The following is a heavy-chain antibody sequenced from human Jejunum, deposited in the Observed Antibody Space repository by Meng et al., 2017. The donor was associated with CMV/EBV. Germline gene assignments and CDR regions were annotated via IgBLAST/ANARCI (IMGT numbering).Heavy chain of an antibody. J-gene: IGHJ6*02. CDR3: ARESAFGMDV. Sequence: SCKASGGTFSSHVISWVRQAPGQGLEWMGGIIAIFGTTNYAQKFQGRVTITTDESTSTAYMELSSLRSEDTAVYYCARESAFGMDVWGQGTTVTVSS. D-gene: IGHD2-15*01. CDR1: GGTFSSHV. CDR2: IIAIFGTT. V-gene: IGHV1-69*05.